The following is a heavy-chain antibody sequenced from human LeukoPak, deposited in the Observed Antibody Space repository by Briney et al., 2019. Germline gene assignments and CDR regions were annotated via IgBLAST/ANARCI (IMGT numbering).Heavy chain of an antibody. Sequence: GGSLRLSCAASGFTFSSYSMNWVRQAPGKGLEWVSSISSSSSYIYYADSVKGRFTISRDNAKNSLYLQMNSLRAEDTAVYYCASRSSGWYFNYWGQGTLVTVSS. D-gene: IGHD6-19*01. CDR3: ASRSSGWYFNY. J-gene: IGHJ4*02. CDR1: GFTFSSYS. V-gene: IGHV3-21*01. CDR2: ISSSSSYI.